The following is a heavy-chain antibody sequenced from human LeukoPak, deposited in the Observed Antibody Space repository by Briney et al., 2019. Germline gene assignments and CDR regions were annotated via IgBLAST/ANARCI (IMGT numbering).Heavy chain of an antibody. CDR3: ASSGYVWGSYRPFDY. V-gene: IGHV4-39*01. D-gene: IGHD3-16*02. CDR1: GGSISSSSYY. J-gene: IGHJ4*02. CDR2: IYYSGST. Sequence: SETLSLICTVSGGSISSSSYYWGWIRQPPGKGLEWIGSIYYSGSTYYNPSLKSRVTISVDTSKNQFSLKLSSVTAADTAVYYCASSGYVWGSYRPFDYWGQGTLVTVSS.